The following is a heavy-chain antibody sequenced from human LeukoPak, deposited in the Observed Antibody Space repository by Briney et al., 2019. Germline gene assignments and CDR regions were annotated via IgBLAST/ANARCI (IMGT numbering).Heavy chain of an antibody. V-gene: IGHV3-33*01. J-gene: IGHJ4*02. Sequence: GGSLRLSCAASGFTFSSYGMHWVRQAPGKGLEWVAVIWYDGSNKYYADSVKGRFTISRDNSKNTLYLQMNSLRAEDTAVYYCARDRDYGDYNPDYWGQGTLVTVSS. CDR2: IWYDGSNK. CDR3: ARDRDYGDYNPDY. D-gene: IGHD4-17*01. CDR1: GFTFSSYG.